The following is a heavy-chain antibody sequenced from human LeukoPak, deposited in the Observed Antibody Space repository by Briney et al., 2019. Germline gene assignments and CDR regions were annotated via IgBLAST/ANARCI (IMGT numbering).Heavy chain of an antibody. V-gene: IGHV3-21*04. Sequence: GGSLRLSCAASRFTFSSYSMNWVRQAPGKGLEWVSSISSSGSYIYYADSVKGRFTISRDNAKNSLYLQMNSLRAEDMALYYCAKGGPDSSSWPPYDPWGQGTLVTVSS. CDR3: AKGGPDSSSWPPYDP. D-gene: IGHD6-13*01. CDR2: ISSSGSYI. J-gene: IGHJ5*02. CDR1: RFTFSSYS.